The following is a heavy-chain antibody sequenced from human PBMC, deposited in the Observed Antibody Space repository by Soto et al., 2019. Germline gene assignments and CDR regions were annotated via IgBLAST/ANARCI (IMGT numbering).Heavy chain of an antibody. Sequence: QVQLQESGPGLVKPSETLSLTCTLSGGSISSYYWSWIRQPPGKGLEWIGYIYYSGSTNYNPSLKSRVTISVDTSKNQFSLKLSSVTAADTAVYYCARRYGSGFDYWGQGTLVTVSS. CDR3: ARRYGSGFDY. V-gene: IGHV4-59*08. J-gene: IGHJ4*02. CDR2: IYYSGST. D-gene: IGHD1-20*01. CDR1: GGSISSYY.